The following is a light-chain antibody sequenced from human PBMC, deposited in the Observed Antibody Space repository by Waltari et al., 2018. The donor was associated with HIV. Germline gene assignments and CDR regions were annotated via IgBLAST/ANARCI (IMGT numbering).Light chain of an antibody. V-gene: IGLV2-14*01. CDR1: SSDVGGYNY. CDR2: EVS. J-gene: IGLJ3*02. CDR3: SSYTSSSTWV. Sequence: QSALTQPDSVSGSPGQSLTISCTGTSSDVGGYNYVSWYQQHPGKAPKLMIYEVSNRPSGVSNRFSCSKSGNTASLTSSGLQAEDEADYYRSSYTSSSTWVFGGGTKLTVL.